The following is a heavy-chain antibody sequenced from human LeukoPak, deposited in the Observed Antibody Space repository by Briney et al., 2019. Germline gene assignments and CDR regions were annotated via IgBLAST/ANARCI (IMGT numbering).Heavy chain of an antibody. Sequence: PGGSLRLSCAASGFTFDDYAMHWVRQAPGKGLEWVSLISWDGGSTYYADSVKGRFTISRDNSKNSLYLQMNSLRTEDTALYYCASGHHYYDSSGYYPREFDYWGQGTLVTVSS. J-gene: IGHJ4*02. CDR2: ISWDGGST. V-gene: IGHV3-43*01. CDR1: GFTFDDYA. D-gene: IGHD3-22*01. CDR3: ASGHHYYDSSGYYPREFDY.